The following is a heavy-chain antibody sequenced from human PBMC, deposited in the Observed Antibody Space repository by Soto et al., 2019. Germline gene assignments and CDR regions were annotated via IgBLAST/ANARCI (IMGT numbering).Heavy chain of an antibody. J-gene: IGHJ5*02. CDR2: ISSSVITK. V-gene: IGHV3-11*01. CDR1: GFTFSDYY. CDR3: VRLSKYTSGWYVLYYPDA. Sequence: QVQLVESGGGLVKPGGSLRLSCAASGFTFSDYYMAWIRQAPGKGLEWVSYISSSVITKSSADSLEGRFTISRDNAKESLYLQMYSLRAEDTAVYYCVRLSKYTSGWYVLYYPDAWGQGTLVTVSS. D-gene: IGHD6-19*01.